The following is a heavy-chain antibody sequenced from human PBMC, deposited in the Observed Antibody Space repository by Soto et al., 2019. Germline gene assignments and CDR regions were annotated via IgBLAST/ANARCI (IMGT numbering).Heavy chain of an antibody. CDR1: GGSISSSSW. J-gene: IGHJ5*02. Sequence: SETLSLTCAVSGGSISSSSWWSWVRQPPGKGLEWIGEIYHYGSTNYNPSLKSRVTISIDKSKNQFSLKLSSLTAADTAVYYCARVPPRGLVSGTWFDPWSQGTLVTVSS. D-gene: IGHD1-7*01. CDR3: ARVPPRGLVSGTWFDP. CDR2: IYHYGST. V-gene: IGHV4-4*02.